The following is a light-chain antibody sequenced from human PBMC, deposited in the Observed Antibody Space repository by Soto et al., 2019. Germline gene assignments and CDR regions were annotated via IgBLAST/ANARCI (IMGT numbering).Light chain of an antibody. CDR1: QGISNY. V-gene: IGKV1-27*01. CDR2: GAS. CDR3: QKYNGPAHT. J-gene: IGKJ4*01. Sequence: DIQMTQSPSSLSASVGDRVTITCRASQGISNYLAWYQHKPGKVPKLMIYGASTLQSGVPSRFSGSGSGTDFTLTISSLQPEDVATYYCQKYNGPAHTFGGGTKVEIK.